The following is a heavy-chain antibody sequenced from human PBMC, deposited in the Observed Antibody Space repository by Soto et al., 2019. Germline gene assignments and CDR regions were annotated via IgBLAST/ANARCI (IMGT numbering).Heavy chain of an antibody. D-gene: IGHD5-12*01. CDR2: ISGSGGST. Sequence: GGSLRLSCAASEFTFSNYAMSWVRQDPGKGLEWVSAISGSGGSTYYADSVKGRFTISRDNSKNTLYLQMNSLRSEDTAVYYCAKSPGWLQSVFDYWGQGTLVTVSS. V-gene: IGHV3-23*01. J-gene: IGHJ4*02. CDR3: AKSPGWLQSVFDY. CDR1: EFTFSNYA.